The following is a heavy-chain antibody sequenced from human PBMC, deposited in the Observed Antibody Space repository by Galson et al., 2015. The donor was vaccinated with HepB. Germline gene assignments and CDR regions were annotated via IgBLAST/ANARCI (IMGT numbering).Heavy chain of an antibody. CDR1: GGSLSPFY. D-gene: IGHD1-26*01. CDR2: IYYTGGP. V-gene: IGHV4-59*01. CDR3: ARSGDSGSLVHAFDI. Sequence: ETLSLTCTVSGGSLSPFYWSWIRQPPGTGLEWIAYIYYTGGPHYNPSLMSRLAISVDTSKSQFSLKLSSVTAADTAVYYCARSGDSGSLVHAFDIWGLGTMVTVST. J-gene: IGHJ3*02.